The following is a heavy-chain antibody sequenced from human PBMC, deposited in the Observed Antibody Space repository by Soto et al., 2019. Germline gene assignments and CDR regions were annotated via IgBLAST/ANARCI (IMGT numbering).Heavy chain of an antibody. CDR1: GYTFTSYA. V-gene: IGHV1-3*01. CDR2: INAGNGNT. J-gene: IGHJ6*03. Sequence: ASVKVSCKASGYTFTSYAMHWVRQAPGQRLEWMGWINAGNGNTKYSQKFQGRVTITRDTSASTAYMELSSLRSEDTAVYYCATFSGREGLRFSNYYYYMDVWGKGTTVTVPS. D-gene: IGHD5-12*01. CDR3: ATFSGREGLRFSNYYYYMDV.